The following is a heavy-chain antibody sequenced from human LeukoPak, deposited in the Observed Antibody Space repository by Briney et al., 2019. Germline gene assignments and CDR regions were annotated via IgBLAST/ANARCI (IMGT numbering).Heavy chain of an antibody. CDR1: GFTFSSYW. CDR2: IRQDGSEK. CDR3: ARIPYYGSGKNWFDP. D-gene: IGHD3-10*01. J-gene: IGHJ5*02. Sequence: GGSLRLPCAASGFTFSSYWMSWVRQAPGKGLEWVANIRQDGSEKYYVDSVKGRFTISRDNAKNSLYLQMNSLRAEDTAVYYCARIPYYGSGKNWFDPWGQGTLVTVSS. V-gene: IGHV3-7*01.